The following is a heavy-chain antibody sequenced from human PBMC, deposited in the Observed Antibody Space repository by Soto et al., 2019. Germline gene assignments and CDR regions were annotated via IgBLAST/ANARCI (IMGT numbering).Heavy chain of an antibody. CDR3: ARDIVDYYDSSGYYRLFDY. V-gene: IGHV1-2*04. J-gene: IGHJ4*02. D-gene: IGHD3-22*01. CDR2: INPNSGGT. Sequence: ASVKVSCKASGYTFTGYYMHWVRQAPGQGLERMGWINPNSGGTNYAQKFQGWVTMTRDTSISTAYMELSRLRSDDTAVYYCARDIVDYYDSSGYYRLFDYWGQGTLVTVSS. CDR1: GYTFTGYY.